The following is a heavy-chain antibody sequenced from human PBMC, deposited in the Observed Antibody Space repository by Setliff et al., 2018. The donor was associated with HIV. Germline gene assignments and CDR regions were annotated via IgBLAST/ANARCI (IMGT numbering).Heavy chain of an antibody. Sequence: ASVKVSCKASGYTFTSYDISWVRQATGQGLEWMGWMNPRSGNTGYGQKFQGRVTMTRDTATTTAYMELSSLRSEDTAVYYCARCSYVWGSYRMQPWGQGTLVTVSS. CDR2: MNPRSGNT. CDR1: GYTFTSYD. CDR3: ARCSYVWGSYRMQP. J-gene: IGHJ5*02. D-gene: IGHD3-16*02. V-gene: IGHV1-8*01.